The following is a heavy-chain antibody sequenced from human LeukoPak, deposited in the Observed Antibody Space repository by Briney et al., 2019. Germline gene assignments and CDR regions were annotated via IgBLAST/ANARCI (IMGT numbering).Heavy chain of an antibody. CDR3: ARRVGGSDYRWYDP. V-gene: IGHV4-59*08. Sequence: PSETLSLTCTVSGGSMSYYYWSWIRRPPGKGLQWIGYIYFNGSTTYNPSLKSRVIISLDTSKNRFSLRVNSVAAADNAEYYCARRVGGSDYRWYDPWGREPWSPSPQ. J-gene: IGHJ5*02. CDR2: IYFNGST. D-gene: IGHD1-26*01. CDR1: GGSMSYYY.